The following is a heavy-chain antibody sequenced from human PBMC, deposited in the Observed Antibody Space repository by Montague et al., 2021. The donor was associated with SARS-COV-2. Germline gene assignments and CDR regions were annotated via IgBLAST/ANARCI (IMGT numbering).Heavy chain of an antibody. D-gene: IGHD6-19*01. CDR1: GGSISSGNYY. J-gene: IGHJ4*02. V-gene: IGHV4-61*02. CDR3: ARETYTSGWFQRFDY. Sequence: TLSLTCTVSGGSISSGNYYWSWIRQPAGKGLEWIGRIYTSGSTNYNPSLQSRVTISVDTSKKQFSLKLSSVTAADTAVYYCARETYTSGWFQRFDYWGQGTLVTVAS. CDR2: IYTSGST.